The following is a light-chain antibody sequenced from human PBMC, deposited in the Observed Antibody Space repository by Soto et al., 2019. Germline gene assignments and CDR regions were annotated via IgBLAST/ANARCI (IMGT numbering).Light chain of an antibody. CDR2: DVS. J-gene: IGLJ1*01. V-gene: IGLV2-14*01. CDR3: SSYTSTSTLYV. CDR1: SRDVGGYNY. Sequence: QSALTQPASVSGSPGQSITISCTGNSRDVGGYNYVSWYQQHPGKAPKFMIYDVSNRPSGVPYRFSDSKSGNTASLTISGLQAEDEADYYCSSYTSTSTLYVFGTGTKSPS.